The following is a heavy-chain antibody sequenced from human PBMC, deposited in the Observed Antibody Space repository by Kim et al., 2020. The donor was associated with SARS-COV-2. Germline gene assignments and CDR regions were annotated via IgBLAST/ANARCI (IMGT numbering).Heavy chain of an antibody. CDR1: GGTFSSYA. CDR3: ARDQGVVVAATPPYYYYGMDV. J-gene: IGHJ6*02. Sequence: SVKVSCKASGGTFSSYAISWVRQAPGQGLEWMGGIIPIFGTANYAQKFQGRVTITADESTSTAYMELSSLRSEDTAVYYCARDQGVVVAATPPYYYYGMDVWGQGTTVTVSS. CDR2: IIPIFGTA. V-gene: IGHV1-69*13. D-gene: IGHD2-15*01.